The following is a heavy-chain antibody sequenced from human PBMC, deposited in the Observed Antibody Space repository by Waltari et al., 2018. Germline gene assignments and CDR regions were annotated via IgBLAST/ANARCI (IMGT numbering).Heavy chain of an antibody. D-gene: IGHD3-22*01. V-gene: IGHV4-34*01. CDR2: INKRGNT. CDR3: ARHRVVMEVFYYGMDV. J-gene: IGHJ6*02. CDR1: GGSFSGYY. Sequence: QVQLQQWGAGLLKPSETLSLTCAVYGGSFSGYYWRWIRQPPGEGLEWIGEINKRGNTNYNPSLKSRVTISVDTAKNQFSLKLSSVTAADTAVYYCARHRVVMEVFYYGMDVWGQGTTVTVSS.